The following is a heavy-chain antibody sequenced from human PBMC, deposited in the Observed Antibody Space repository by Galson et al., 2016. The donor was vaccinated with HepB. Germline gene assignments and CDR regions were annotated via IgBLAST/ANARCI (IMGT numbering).Heavy chain of an antibody. D-gene: IGHD3-3*01. J-gene: IGHJ4*02. CDR2: ISGSGGDI. Sequence: SLRLSCAASGFTFSSYAMSWVRQAPGKGLEWVSGISGSGGDINYADSVKGRFTISRDNSKNMLHLQMNSLRAEDTAVYYCAKDSRLRFLEWLSSYYFDPWGQGTLVTVSS. CDR1: GFTFSSYA. V-gene: IGHV3-23*01. CDR3: AKDSRLRFLEWLSSYYFDP.